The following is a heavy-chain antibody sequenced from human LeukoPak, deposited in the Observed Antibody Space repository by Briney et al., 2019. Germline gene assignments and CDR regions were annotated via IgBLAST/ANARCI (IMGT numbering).Heavy chain of an antibody. CDR2: INHSGST. J-gene: IGHJ6*03. CDR1: GGSFSGYY. D-gene: IGHD3-3*01. Sequence: SETLSLTCAVYGGSFSGYYWSWIRQPPGKGLEWIGEINHSGSTNYNPSLKSRVTISVDTSKNQFSLKLSSVTAADTAVYYCARARIFGVVTPSNYYYMDVWGKGTTVTVSS. V-gene: IGHV4-34*01. CDR3: ARARIFGVVTPSNYYYMDV.